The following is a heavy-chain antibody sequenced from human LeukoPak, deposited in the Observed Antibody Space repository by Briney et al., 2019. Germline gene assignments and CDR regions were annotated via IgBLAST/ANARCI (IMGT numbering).Heavy chain of an antibody. CDR1: RFTFGDYA. CDR2: ISGSGGST. D-gene: IGHD4-17*01. Sequence: GGSLRLSCTASRFTFGDYAMNWVRQAPGRGLEWVSSISGSGGSTQYADSVQGRFAISRDNSKNVLYLQMNSLRAEDTAVYFCARDPNGDYIGTFDMWGRGTMVSVSS. V-gene: IGHV3-23*01. J-gene: IGHJ3*02. CDR3: ARDPNGDYIGTFDM.